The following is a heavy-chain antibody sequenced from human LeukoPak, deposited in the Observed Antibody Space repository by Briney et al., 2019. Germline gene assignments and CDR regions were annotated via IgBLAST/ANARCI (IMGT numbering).Heavy chain of an antibody. V-gene: IGHV3-7*01. D-gene: IGHD3-10*01. CDR1: GFTFSSYW. CDR2: IKKDGSEK. Sequence: GGSLRLSCAASGFTFSSYWMSWVRQAPGKGLEWVANIKKDGSEKYYVDSVKGRFTISRDNSKNIVDLQMNSLRAEDTAVYYCARDYDSGTYYINYWGQGTLVTVSS. CDR3: ARDYDSGTYYINY. J-gene: IGHJ4*02.